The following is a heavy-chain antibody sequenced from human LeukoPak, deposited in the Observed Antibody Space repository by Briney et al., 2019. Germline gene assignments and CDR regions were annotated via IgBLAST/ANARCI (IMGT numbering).Heavy chain of an antibody. CDR2: IYYDGST. V-gene: IGHV4-59*12. J-gene: IGHJ4*02. CDR1: GGSISNYY. Sequence: SETLSLTCTVSGGSISNYYWSWIRQPPGKGLEWIGYIYYDGSTNYNPSLKSRVTISVDTSKNQFSLKLSSVTAADTAVYYCARGRRIVAMLDYWGQGTLVTVSS. CDR3: ARGRRIVAMLDY. D-gene: IGHD5-12*01.